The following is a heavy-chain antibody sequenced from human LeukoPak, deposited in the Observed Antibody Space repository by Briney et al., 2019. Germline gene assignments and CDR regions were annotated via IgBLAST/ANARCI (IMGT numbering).Heavy chain of an antibody. J-gene: IGHJ4*02. D-gene: IGHD3-22*01. V-gene: IGHV4-59*01. CDR2: IYYTGNT. CDR3: ARDPPNAHYDSSGYYPLDDY. Sequence: SETLSLTCTVSGGSISSYYWSWIRQPPGKGLEWIGYIYYTGNTHYNFSLKSRVTISVATSKNQFSLKLSSVTAADTAVYYCARDPPNAHYDSSGYYPLDDYWGQGTLVTVSS. CDR1: GGSISSYY.